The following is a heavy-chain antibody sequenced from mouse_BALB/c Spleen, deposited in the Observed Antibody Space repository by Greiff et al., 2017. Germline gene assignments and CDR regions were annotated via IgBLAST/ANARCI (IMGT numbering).Heavy chain of an antibody. D-gene: IGHD1-1*01. CDR1: GFSLTSYG. V-gene: IGHV2-9*02. CDR3: ATDYYGSSGAFAY. J-gene: IGHJ3*01. CDR2: IWAGGST. Sequence: VKLMESGPGLVAPSQSLSITCTVSGFSLTSYGVHWVRQPPGKGLEWLGVIWAGGSTNYNSALMSRLSISKDNSKSQVFLKMNSLQTDDTAMYYCATDYYGSSGAFAYWGQGTLVTVSA.